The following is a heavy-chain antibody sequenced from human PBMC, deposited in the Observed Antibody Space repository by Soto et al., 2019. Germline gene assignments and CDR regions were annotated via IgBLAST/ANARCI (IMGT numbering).Heavy chain of an antibody. CDR3: IHSRCGGDCLRSYSSHYYYGLDV. CDR2: IYWDDDK. CDR1: GGCISSGEY. Sequence: QSLSLTCTVSGGCISSGEYYWSCIRQPPGKALEWLALIYWDDDKRYSPSLRNRLSISKDTSNNLVVFTMTNMDPVDTATYYCIHSRCGGDCLRSYSSHYYYGLDVWGQGTTVTVSS. J-gene: IGHJ6*02. D-gene: IGHD2-21*02. V-gene: IGHV2-5*08.